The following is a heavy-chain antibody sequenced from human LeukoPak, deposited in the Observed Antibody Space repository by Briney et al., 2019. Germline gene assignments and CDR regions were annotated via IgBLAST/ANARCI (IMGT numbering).Heavy chain of an antibody. CDR3: ARVLVAPGWRDYYYYMDV. V-gene: IGHV4-61*02. D-gene: IGHD2-15*01. CDR1: GDSISSGDYY. J-gene: IGHJ6*03. CDR2: ISSSGST. Sequence: SETLSLTCTVSGDSISSGDYYWSWIRQPAGKGLEWIGRISSSGSTNYNPSLKSRVTISVDTSKNQFSLKLSSVTAADTAVYYCARVLVAPGWRDYYYYMDVWGKGTTVTVSS.